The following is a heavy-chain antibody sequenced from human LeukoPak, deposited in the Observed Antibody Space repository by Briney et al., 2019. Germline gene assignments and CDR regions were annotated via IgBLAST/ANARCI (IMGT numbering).Heavy chain of an antibody. CDR1: GFSVNTNY. V-gene: IGHV3-33*06. J-gene: IGHJ4*02. CDR2: IWYDGSNQ. D-gene: IGHD6-25*01. CDR3: AKDKNTPASAQPQRGYFDS. Sequence: PGGSLRLSCIVSGFSVNTNYMNWVRQAPGKGLEWVAIIWYDGSNQYYADSVKGRFTISRDNSKNTVDLQMNSLRAEDTAVYFCAKDKNTPASAQPQRGYFDSWGQGTLVTVSS.